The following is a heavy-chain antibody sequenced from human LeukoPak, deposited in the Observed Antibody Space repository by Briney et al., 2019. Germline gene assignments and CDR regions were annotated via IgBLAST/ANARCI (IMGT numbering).Heavy chain of an antibody. V-gene: IGHV3-30*18. D-gene: IGHD3-10*01. Sequence: GGSLRLSCAASGFTFSSYGMHWVRQAPGKGLEWVAVISYDGSNKYYADSVKGRFTISRDNSKNTLYLQMNSLRAEDTAVYYCAKWRAKPPGFDYWGQGTLVTVSS. J-gene: IGHJ4*02. CDR1: GFTFSSYG. CDR3: AKWRAKPPGFDY. CDR2: ISYDGSNK.